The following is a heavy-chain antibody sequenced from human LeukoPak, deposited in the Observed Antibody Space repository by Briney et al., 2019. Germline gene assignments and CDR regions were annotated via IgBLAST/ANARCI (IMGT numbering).Heavy chain of an antibody. D-gene: IGHD3-22*01. CDR2: IYYSGST. V-gene: IGHV4-31*03. J-gene: IGHJ3*02. CDR3: ARDRPIYYDSSLRAFDI. Sequence: PSQTLSLTCTVSGGSISSGGYYWSWIRQHPGKGLEWIGYIYYSGSTYYNPSLKSRVTISVDTSKNQFSLKLGSVTAADTAVYYCARDRPIYYDSSLRAFDIWGQGTMVTVSS. CDR1: GGSISSGGYY.